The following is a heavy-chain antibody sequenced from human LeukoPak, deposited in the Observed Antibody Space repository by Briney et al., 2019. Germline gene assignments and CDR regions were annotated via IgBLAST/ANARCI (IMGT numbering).Heavy chain of an antibody. Sequence: GGSLRLSCAASGFTFSSYAMHWVRQAPGKGLEYVSAISSNGGSTYYANSVKGRFTISRDNSKNTLYLQMGSLRAEDMAVYYCARWFGELSAFGYWGQGTLVTVSP. CDR1: GFTFSSYA. V-gene: IGHV3-64*01. J-gene: IGHJ4*02. CDR3: ARWFGELSAFGY. CDR2: ISSNGGST. D-gene: IGHD3-10*01.